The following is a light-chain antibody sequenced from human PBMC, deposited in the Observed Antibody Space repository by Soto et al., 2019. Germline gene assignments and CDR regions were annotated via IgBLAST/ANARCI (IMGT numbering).Light chain of an antibody. Sequence: ETVMTQSPATLSVSPGERATLSCRASQSIRSTLAWFQQKPGQAPRLLIYDASKRATGIPARFSGSGSGTEFTLTISSLQSEDFAVYYCQQYDRSPYTFGQGTKVDIK. V-gene: IGKV3-15*01. CDR3: QQYDRSPYT. CDR2: DAS. CDR1: QSIRST. J-gene: IGKJ2*01.